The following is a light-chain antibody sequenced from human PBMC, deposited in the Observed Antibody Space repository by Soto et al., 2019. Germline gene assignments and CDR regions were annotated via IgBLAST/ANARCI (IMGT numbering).Light chain of an antibody. CDR3: QSYDSSLSGSVV. J-gene: IGLJ2*01. CDR2: GNS. CDR1: SSNIGAGYD. V-gene: IGLV1-40*01. Sequence: VLTQPPSVSGAPGQRVTISCTGSSSNIGAGYDVHWYQQLPGTAPKLLIYGNSNRPSGVPDRFSGSKSGTSASLAITGLQAEDEADYYCQSYDSSLSGSVVFGGGTKLTVL.